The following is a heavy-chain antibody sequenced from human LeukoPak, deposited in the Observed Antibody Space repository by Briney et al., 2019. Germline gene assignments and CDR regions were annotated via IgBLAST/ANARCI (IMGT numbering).Heavy chain of an antibody. CDR2: INHSGGT. D-gene: IGHD4-17*01. Sequence: SETLSLTCAVYGGSLSGFYWSWIRQPPGKGLEWIGEINHSGGTNFNPSLKSRVTISVDTSKSHFSLRLSSVTGADTAVYYCATTRPGPTYSYYGLGVWGQGTTVTVSS. CDR1: GGSLSGFY. V-gene: IGHV4-34*01. CDR3: ATTRPGPTYSYYGLGV. J-gene: IGHJ6*02.